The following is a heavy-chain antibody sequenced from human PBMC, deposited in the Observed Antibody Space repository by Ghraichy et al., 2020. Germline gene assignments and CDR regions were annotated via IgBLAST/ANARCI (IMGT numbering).Heavy chain of an antibody. CDR2: INHSGST. CDR1: GGSFSGYY. J-gene: IGHJ6*02. V-gene: IGHV4-34*01. D-gene: IGHD3-9*01. Sequence: SETLSLTCAVYGGSFSGYYWSWIRQPPGKGLEWIGEINHSGSTNYNPSLKSRVTISVDTSKNQFSLKLSSVTAADTAVYYCARGMDILTGYYGNGMDVWGQGTTVTVSS. CDR3: ARGMDILTGYYGNGMDV.